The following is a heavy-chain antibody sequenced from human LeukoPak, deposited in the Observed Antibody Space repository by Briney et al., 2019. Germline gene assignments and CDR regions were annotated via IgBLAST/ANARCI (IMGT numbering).Heavy chain of an antibody. CDR1: GFTFSTYA. V-gene: IGHV3-23*01. CDR2: ISGVGGGT. Sequence: PGGSLGLSCAASGFTFSTYAMTWVRQAPGKGLEWVSAISGVGGGTFYADSVKGRFTISRDNSKSTLSLEMNSLRAEDTAVYYCARDARSHEGYWGQGTLVTVSS. J-gene: IGHJ4*02. CDR3: ARDARSHEGY.